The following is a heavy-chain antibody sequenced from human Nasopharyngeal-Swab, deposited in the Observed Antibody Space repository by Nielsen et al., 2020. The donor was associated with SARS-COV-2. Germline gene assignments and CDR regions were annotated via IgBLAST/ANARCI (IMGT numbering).Heavy chain of an antibody. CDR1: GGTFSSYA. CDR3: ARGDTIFGKGSYDAFDI. D-gene: IGHD3-3*01. J-gene: IGHJ3*02. Sequence: SVKVSCKASGGTFSSYAISWVRQAPGQGLEWMGGIIPIFGTANYAQKFQGRVTITADKSTSTAYMVLSSLRSEDTAVYYCARGDTIFGKGSYDAFDIWGQGTMVTVSS. CDR2: IIPIFGTA. V-gene: IGHV1-69*06.